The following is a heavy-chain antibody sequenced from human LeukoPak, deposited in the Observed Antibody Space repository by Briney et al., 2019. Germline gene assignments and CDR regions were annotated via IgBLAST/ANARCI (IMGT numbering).Heavy chain of an antibody. V-gene: IGHV1-8*01. J-gene: IGHJ4*02. D-gene: IGHD6-13*01. Sequence: GASVKVSCKASGYTFTSYDINWVRQATGQRLEWMVWMNPNSGNTGYAQKFQCRVTMTRNTSIITAYMELSSLRSEDTAVYYCARSDDGYSSSWDIDYWGQGTLVTVSS. CDR2: MNPNSGNT. CDR3: ARSDDGYSSSWDIDY. CDR1: GYTFTSYD.